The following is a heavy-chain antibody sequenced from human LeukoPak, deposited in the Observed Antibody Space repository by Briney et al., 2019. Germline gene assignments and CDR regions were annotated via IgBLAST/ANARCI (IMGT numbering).Heavy chain of an antibody. V-gene: IGHV3-23*01. J-gene: IGHJ3*02. CDR1: GFTFSNAW. CDR3: AATVTRDAFDI. CDR2: ISGSGGST. Sequence: GGSLRLSCAASGFTFSNAWMSWVRQAPGKGLEWVSAISGSGGSTYYADSVKGRFTISRDNSKNTLYLQMNSLRAEDTAVYYCAATVTRDAFDIWGQGTMVTVSS. D-gene: IGHD4-17*01.